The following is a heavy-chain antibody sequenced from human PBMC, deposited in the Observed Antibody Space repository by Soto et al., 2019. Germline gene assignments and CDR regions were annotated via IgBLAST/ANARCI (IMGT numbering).Heavy chain of an antibody. CDR1: GFTFSEYS. J-gene: IGHJ4*02. CDR2: ITHSGTYV. CDR3: VASALSFDF. Sequence: GGSLRLSCTASGFTFSEYSMSWVRQAPGKGLEWVSSITHSGTYVYYADSVKGRFAISRDNSKNTLYLQISSLKDEDTAVYQCVASALSFDFWGQGTPVTVSS. V-gene: IGHV3-21*01. D-gene: IGHD3-16*02.